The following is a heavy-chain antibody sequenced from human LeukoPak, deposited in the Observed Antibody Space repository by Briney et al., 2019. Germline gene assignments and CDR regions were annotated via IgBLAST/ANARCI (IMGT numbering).Heavy chain of an antibody. D-gene: IGHD1-26*01. V-gene: IGHV1-18*01. Sequence: GASVKVSCKTSGYTFTSYGISWVRQAPGQGLEWMGWISADNGKTNYAQKLQGRVTMTTDTSTTTAYMELRSLRSDDTAVYYCARVSGVGATSSLDYWGQGTLVTVSS. J-gene: IGHJ4*02. CDR3: ARVSGVGATSSLDY. CDR1: GYTFTSYG. CDR2: ISADNGKT.